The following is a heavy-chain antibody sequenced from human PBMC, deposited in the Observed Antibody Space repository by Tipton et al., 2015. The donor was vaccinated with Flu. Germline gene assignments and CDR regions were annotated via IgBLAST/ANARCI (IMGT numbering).Heavy chain of an antibody. CDR2: IYSTGEV. CDR1: GGSINNYF. D-gene: IGHD6-13*01. J-gene: IGHJ5*02. V-gene: IGHV4-4*07. Sequence: TLSLTCTVSGGSINNYFWTWMRQSAGKGLEWIGRIYSTGEVGYNPSLKSRVTMSVDTSKNQFSLELSSVTAADTAVYFCARGLRGGTAAGGYENWFDPWGQGPLVTVSS. CDR3: ARGLRGGTAAGGYENWFDP.